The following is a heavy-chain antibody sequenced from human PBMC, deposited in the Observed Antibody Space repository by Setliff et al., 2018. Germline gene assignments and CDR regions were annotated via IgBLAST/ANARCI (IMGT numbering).Heavy chain of an antibody. CDR1: GYTFTTCA. CDR2: VHGYTGDT. J-gene: IGHJ1*01. CDR3: SRLVRYCTVTSCQRASGGEH. Sequence: GASVKVSCKASGYTFTTCAINWVRQAPGQGLEWMGWVHGYTGDTNYAQNLQGRVTLTTDTSTGTAYMELRSLRSDDTAVYYCSRLVRYCTVTSCQRASGGEHWGQGTLVTVSS. D-gene: IGHD2-8*02. V-gene: IGHV1-18*01.